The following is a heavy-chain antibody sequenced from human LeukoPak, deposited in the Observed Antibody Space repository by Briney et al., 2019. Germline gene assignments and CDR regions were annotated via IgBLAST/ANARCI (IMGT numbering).Heavy chain of an antibody. CDR2: VSGSGTYV. CDR3: AGASEDYGSGYHCKSINN. D-gene: IGHD3-10*01. Sequence: PGGSLTHSFPDTGFTFINYSMKVLRQAPGKGLEWVSSVSGSGTYVYNADSVKGRFTISRDNARNSLFLQMNSLSAEDTAVYYCAGASEDYGSGYHCKSINNWGQGTLVTVSS. CDR1: GFTFINYS. V-gene: IGHV3-21*01. J-gene: IGHJ4*02.